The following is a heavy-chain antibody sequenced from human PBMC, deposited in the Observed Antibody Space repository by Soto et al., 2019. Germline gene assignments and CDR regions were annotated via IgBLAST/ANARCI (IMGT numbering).Heavy chain of an antibody. CDR1: GFTFDDYA. D-gene: IGHD6-13*01. V-gene: IGHV3-9*01. CDR2: ISWNSGSI. Sequence: PGGSLRLSCAASGFTFDDYAMHWVRQAPGKGLEWVSGISWNSGSIGYADSVKGRFTISRDNAKNSLYLQMNSLRAEDTALYYCANGYSSSWTQFDYWGQGTLVTVSS. CDR3: ANGYSSSWTQFDY. J-gene: IGHJ4*02.